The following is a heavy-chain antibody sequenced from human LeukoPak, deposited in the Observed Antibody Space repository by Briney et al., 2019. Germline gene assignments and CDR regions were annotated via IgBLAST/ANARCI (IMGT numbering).Heavy chain of an antibody. CDR2: IKQDASEK. Sequence: GGSLRLSCAASGFSLSSYWMSWVRQAPGKGLECVANIKQDASEKYYVDSVKGRFTISRDNAKNSVYLQMNSLRAEDTAVYYCARGHVDTTLTGEFDHWGQGPQVTVSS. CDR1: GFSLSSYW. J-gene: IGHJ4*02. CDR3: ARGHVDTTLTGEFDH. D-gene: IGHD7-27*01. V-gene: IGHV3-7*01.